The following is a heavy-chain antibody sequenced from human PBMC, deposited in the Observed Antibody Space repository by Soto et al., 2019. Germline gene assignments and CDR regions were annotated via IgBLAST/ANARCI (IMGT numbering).Heavy chain of an antibody. J-gene: IGHJ4*02. CDR2: IYYSGST. Sequence: SETLSLTCTVSGGSISSSSYYWGWIRQPPGKGLEWIGSIYYSGSTYYNPSLKSRVTISVDTSKNQFSLKLSSVTAADTAVYYCARRGEADSGSYYVAYFDYWGQGTLVTVSS. CDR1: GGSISSSSYY. V-gene: IGHV4-39*01. CDR3: ARRGEADSGSYYVAYFDY. D-gene: IGHD1-26*01.